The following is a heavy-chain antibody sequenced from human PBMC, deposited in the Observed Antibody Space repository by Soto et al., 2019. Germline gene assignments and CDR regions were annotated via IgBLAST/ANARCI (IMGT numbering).Heavy chain of an antibody. V-gene: IGHV4-34*01. D-gene: IGHD5-18*01. CDR2: INHSGST. CDR3: ARARYLPRIYSYGPYGMDV. CDR1: GGSFSGYY. Sequence: PSETLSLTCAVYGGSFSGYYWSWIRQPPGKGLEWIGEINHSGSTNYNPSLKSRVTISVDTSKNQFSLKLSSVTAADTAVYYCARARYLPRIYSYGPYGMDVWGQGTTVTVSS. J-gene: IGHJ6*02.